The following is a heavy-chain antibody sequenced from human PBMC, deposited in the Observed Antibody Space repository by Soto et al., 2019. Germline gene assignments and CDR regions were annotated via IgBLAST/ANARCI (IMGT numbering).Heavy chain of an antibody. CDR1: GGSVNSAGHY. V-gene: IGHV4-31*03. CDR3: TRSRGESSGYFHDAFDI. CDR2: ISYGGRT. Sequence: QVHLQESGPGLVKPSQTLSLSCSVSGGSVNSAGHYWSWIRQHPGKGMEWIGYISYGGRTDFNPSLKSRVLLSVETSTNQSSLKLNSVNVADTAVYYCTRSRGESSGYFHDAFDIWGQGTMVTVSS. J-gene: IGHJ3*02. D-gene: IGHD3-22*01.